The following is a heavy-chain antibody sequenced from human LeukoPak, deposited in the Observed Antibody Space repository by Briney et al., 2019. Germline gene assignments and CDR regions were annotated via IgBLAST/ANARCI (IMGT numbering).Heavy chain of an antibody. J-gene: IGHJ4*02. D-gene: IGHD3-9*01. CDR1: GYTFTGYY. V-gene: IGHV1-2*02. CDR3: ARAGDILTGYYSPFDY. Sequence: ASVKASCKASGYTFTGYYMHWVRQAPGQGLEWMGWINPNSGGTNYAQKFQGRVTMTRDTSISTAYMELSRLRSDDTAVYYCARAGDILTGYYSPFDYWGQGTLVTVSS. CDR2: INPNSGGT.